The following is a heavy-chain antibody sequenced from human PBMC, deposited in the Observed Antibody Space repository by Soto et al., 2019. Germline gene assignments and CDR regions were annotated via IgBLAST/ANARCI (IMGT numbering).Heavy chain of an antibody. Sequence: EVQLVESGGGLVKPGESPRLSCAASGFTFSTAWMTWVRQAPGRGLEWVARIKTTSDGGTIHYAAPVKGRFTISRDDSKDTLFLQMNSLKIEDTALYYCIRDPYGSTWGQGTLVTVSS. V-gene: IGHV3-15*01. D-gene: IGHD3-10*01. CDR1: GFTFSTAW. J-gene: IGHJ5*02. CDR2: IKTTSDGGTI. CDR3: IRDPYGST.